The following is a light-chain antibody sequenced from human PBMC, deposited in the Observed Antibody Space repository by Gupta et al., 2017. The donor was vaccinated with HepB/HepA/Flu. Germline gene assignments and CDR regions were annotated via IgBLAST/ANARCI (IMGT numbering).Light chain of an antibody. Sequence: DIQMNQSPSSLSASVGERVTLTCRASQSISSYLNWYQQKPGKAPKLLIYAASSLQSGVPSRFSGSGSGTDFTLTISSLQPEDFATYYCQQSYNTPYTFGQGTKLEIK. CDR3: QQSYNTPYT. CDR1: QSISSY. J-gene: IGKJ2*01. V-gene: IGKV1-39*01. CDR2: AAS.